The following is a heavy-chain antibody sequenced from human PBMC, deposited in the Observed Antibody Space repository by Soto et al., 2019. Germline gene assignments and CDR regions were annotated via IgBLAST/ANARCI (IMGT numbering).Heavy chain of an antibody. CDR3: ARVHLYDNSDSGADY. J-gene: IGHJ4*02. V-gene: IGHV1-69*01. D-gene: IGHD3-22*01. CDR1: GDTFNTHA. Sequence: QVQLVQSGAEVKKPGSSVKVSCKASGDTFNTHAFSWVRQAPGQGLEWVGGIIPIFGTPSYAQKFQGRVTITADGSTSTGYMELISLISEDTALYYCARVHLYDNSDSGADYWGQGTLITVSS. CDR2: IIPIFGTP.